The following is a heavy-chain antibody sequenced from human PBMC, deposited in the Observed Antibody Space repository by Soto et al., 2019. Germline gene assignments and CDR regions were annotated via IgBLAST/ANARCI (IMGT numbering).Heavy chain of an antibody. CDR3: AKDGVAGRGSGFDY. CDR2: ISGSGGST. CDR1: GFTFSSYA. V-gene: IGHV3-23*01. J-gene: IGHJ4*02. D-gene: IGHD6-19*01. Sequence: EVQLLESGGGLVQPGGSLRLSCAASGFTFSSYAMSWVRQAPGKGLEWVSAISGSGGSTYYADTVKGRFTIARDNSKNTLYLQMNSLRAEDTAVDYYAKDGVAGRGSGFDYWDQETLITVSS.